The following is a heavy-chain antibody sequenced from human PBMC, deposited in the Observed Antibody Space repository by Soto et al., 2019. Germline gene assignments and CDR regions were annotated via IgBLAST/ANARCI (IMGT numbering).Heavy chain of an antibody. Sequence: AASVRVSCKASGYTFTSYYMHWVRQAPGQGLEWMGIINPSGGSTSYAQKFQGRVTMTRDTSTSTVYMELSSLRSEDTAVYYCARKSNYYYDSSGPYYFDYWGQGTLVTVSS. CDR1: GYTFTSYY. D-gene: IGHD3-22*01. V-gene: IGHV1-46*01. CDR2: INPSGGST. CDR3: ARKSNYYYDSSGPYYFDY. J-gene: IGHJ4*02.